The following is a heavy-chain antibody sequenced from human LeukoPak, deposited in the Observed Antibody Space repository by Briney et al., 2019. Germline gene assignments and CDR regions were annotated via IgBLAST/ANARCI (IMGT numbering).Heavy chain of an antibody. Sequence: ASVKVSCKASGGTFSSYAISWVRQAPGQGLEWVGGIIPIFGTANYAQKFQGRVTITADESTSTAYMELSSLRSEDTAVYYCALISAAYSSGWFGGIDYWGQGTLVTVSS. D-gene: IGHD6-19*01. CDR3: ALISAAYSSGWFGGIDY. J-gene: IGHJ4*02. CDR1: GGTFSSYA. V-gene: IGHV1-69*13. CDR2: IIPIFGTA.